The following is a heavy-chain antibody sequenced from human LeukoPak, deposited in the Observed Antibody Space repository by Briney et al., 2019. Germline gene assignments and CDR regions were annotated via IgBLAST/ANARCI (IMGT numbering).Heavy chain of an antibody. D-gene: IGHD1-26*01. V-gene: IGHV3-9*01. CDR3: AKDWGEWELLPYYFDH. CDR1: GFTFDDYA. CDR2: ISWNSGSI. J-gene: IGHJ4*02. Sequence: PGRSLRLSCAASGFTFDDYAMHWVRQAPGNGLEWVSGISWNSGSIGYADAVKGRFTISRDNAQNPLYMQMNTLRAEDTAFYLCAKDWGEWELLPYYFDHWGQGTLVTVSS.